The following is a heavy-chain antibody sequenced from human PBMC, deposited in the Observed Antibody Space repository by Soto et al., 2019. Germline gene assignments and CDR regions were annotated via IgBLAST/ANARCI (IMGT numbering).Heavy chain of an antibody. CDR3: ARGTPSPLIVRSSRGPWFDP. CDR2: MYYGGRT. Sequence: PSETLSLTCTVSGGSISSYYWSWIRQPPGKGLEWIGYMYYGGRTNYNPSLESRVTISVDTSKMQVSLKLSSVTAADTAVYFCARGTPSPLIVRSSRGPWFDPWGQGTLVTGS. J-gene: IGHJ5*02. D-gene: IGHD2-15*01. CDR1: GGSISSYY. V-gene: IGHV4-59*08.